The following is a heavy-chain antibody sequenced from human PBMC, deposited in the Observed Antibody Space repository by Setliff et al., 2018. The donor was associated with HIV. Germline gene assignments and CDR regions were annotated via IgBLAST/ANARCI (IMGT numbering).Heavy chain of an antibody. D-gene: IGHD7-27*01. Sequence: GGSLRLSCAASGFTFSSYSMNWVRQAPGKGLEWVSSISSSSSYIYYADSVKGRFTISRDNAKNSLYLQMNSLRAEDTAVYYCARDPENWGWGGGDYFYMDVWGKGTTVTV. CDR3: ARDPENWGWGGGDYFYMDV. CDR2: ISSSSSYI. V-gene: IGHV3-21*01. J-gene: IGHJ6*03. CDR1: GFTFSSYS.